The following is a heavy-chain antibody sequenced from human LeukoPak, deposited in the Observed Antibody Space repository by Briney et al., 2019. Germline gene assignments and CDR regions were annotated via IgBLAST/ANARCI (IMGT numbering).Heavy chain of an antibody. Sequence: PGGSLRLSCAASEFTFSSYGMHWVRQAPGKGLEWVAATWYDGSNKYYADSVKGRFTISRDNSKNTLFLQMNSLRAEDTAVYFCARGGHCSTTSCSNYDGMDVWGQGTTLTVSS. V-gene: IGHV3-33*01. J-gene: IGHJ6*02. CDR2: TWYDGSNK. D-gene: IGHD2-2*01. CDR3: ARGGHCSTTSCSNYDGMDV. CDR1: EFTFSSYG.